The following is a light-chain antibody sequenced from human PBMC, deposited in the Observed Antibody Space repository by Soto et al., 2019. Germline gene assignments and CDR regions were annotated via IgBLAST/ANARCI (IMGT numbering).Light chain of an antibody. J-gene: IGKJ1*01. Sequence: DIQMTQSPSSLSASVRDRVTITCRASQGISNYLAWYQQKPGKVPKLLIYAASTLQSGVPPRFSGSGSGTDFTLTISSLQPEDVATYYFQKYDSAPWTFGQGTKVEIK. CDR2: AAS. V-gene: IGKV1-27*01. CDR1: QGISNY. CDR3: QKYDSAPWT.